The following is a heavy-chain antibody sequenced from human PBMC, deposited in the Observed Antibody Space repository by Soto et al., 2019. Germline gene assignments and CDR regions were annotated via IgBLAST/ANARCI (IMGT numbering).Heavy chain of an antibody. D-gene: IGHD1-26*01. CDR2: TFSGGST. CDR1: GFTVTTNY. CDR3: AKKSPSSIQGWAFAMDV. V-gene: IGHV3-53*01. Sequence: LRLSCLASGFTVTTNYMIWVRQPPGKGLEWVSTTFSGGSTNYADSVRGRFSISRDNSKNTVYLQMNNLRVEDTAVYYCAKKSPSSIQGWAFAMDVWGQGTTVTVSS. J-gene: IGHJ6*02.